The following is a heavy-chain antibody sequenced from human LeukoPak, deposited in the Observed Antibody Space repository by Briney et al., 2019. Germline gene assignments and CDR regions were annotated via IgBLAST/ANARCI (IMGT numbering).Heavy chain of an antibody. Sequence: GGSLRLSCAASGFTFSSYTMHWVRQAPGKGLEWVALTSSDGNKYFADSVQGRFTISRDNSRNTVYLQLDSLRPDDTAVYYCARERGIRALYFDNWGQGTLDTVSS. CDR3: ARERGIRALYFDN. D-gene: IGHD3-16*01. CDR2: TSSDGNK. CDR1: GFTFSSYT. J-gene: IGHJ4*02. V-gene: IGHV3-30*04.